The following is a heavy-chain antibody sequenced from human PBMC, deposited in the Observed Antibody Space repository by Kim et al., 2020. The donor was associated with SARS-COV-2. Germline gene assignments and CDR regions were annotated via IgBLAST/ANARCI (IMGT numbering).Heavy chain of an antibody. V-gene: IGHV1-24*01. Sequence: AQKFQGRVTMTEDTSTDTAYMELSSLRSGDTAVYYCATLRRSGYCYLFDYWGQGTLVTVSS. D-gene: IGHD3-22*01. J-gene: IGHJ4*02. CDR3: ATLRRSGYCYLFDY.